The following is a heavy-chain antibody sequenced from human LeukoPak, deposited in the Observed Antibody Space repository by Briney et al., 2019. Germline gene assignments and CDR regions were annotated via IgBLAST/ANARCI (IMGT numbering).Heavy chain of an antibody. CDR1: GGSFSNYY. D-gene: IGHD7-27*01. Sequence: PSETLSLTCTVSGGSFSNYYWSWIRQSPGKVLEWIGYIYYTETSYNPSLKSRVTISADTSKNQFSLKLYSVTAADTAVYYCATRKLGNDYWGQGTLVTVSS. CDR2: IYYTET. CDR3: ATRKLGNDY. V-gene: IGHV4-59*01. J-gene: IGHJ4*02.